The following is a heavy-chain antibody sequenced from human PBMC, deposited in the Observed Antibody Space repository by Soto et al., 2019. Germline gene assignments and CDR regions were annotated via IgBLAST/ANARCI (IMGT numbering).Heavy chain of an antibody. CDR1: GFSLSTSGVG. J-gene: IGHJ6*02. CDR3: IQSRCGGDCLQSYASHYYYGMDV. CDR2: IYWDDDK. Sequence: QITLKESGPTLVKPTQTLTLTCTFSGFSLSTSGVGVGWIRQPPGKALEWLALIYWDDDKRYSPSLRSRLTINKAPPKYQVVLTMHTMDPVDSATYYCIQSRCGGDCLQSYASHYYYGMDVWGQGTTVTVSS. V-gene: IGHV2-5*02. D-gene: IGHD2-21*02.